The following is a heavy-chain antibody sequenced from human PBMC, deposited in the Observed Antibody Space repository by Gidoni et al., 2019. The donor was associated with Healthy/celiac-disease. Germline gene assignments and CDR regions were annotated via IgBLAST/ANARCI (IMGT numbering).Heavy chain of an antibody. J-gene: IGHJ4*02. V-gene: IGHV1-69*04. CDR2: IIPILGIA. CDR3: AKRAAQGYFDY. CDR1: GGTFSSYA. D-gene: IGHD2-15*01. Sequence: QVQLVQSGAEVKKPGSSVKVSCKASGGTFSSYAISWVRQAPGQGLEWMGRIIPILGIANYAQKFQGRVTITADKSTSTAYMELSSLRSEDTAVYYCAKRAAQGYFDYWGQGTLVTVSS.